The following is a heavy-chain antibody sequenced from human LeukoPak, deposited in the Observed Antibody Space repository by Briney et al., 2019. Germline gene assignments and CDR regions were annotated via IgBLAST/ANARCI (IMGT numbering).Heavy chain of an antibody. CDR3: ARGSGSYFIGYYYHMDV. CDR1: GGSISSGSYY. Sequence: SETLSLTCTVSGGSISSGSYYWSWIRQPAGKGLEWIGRIYTSGSTNYNPSLKSRVTISVDTSKNQFSLKLSSVTAADTAVYYCARGSGSYFIGYYYHMDVWGKGTTVTVSS. V-gene: IGHV4-61*02. J-gene: IGHJ6*03. CDR2: IYTSGST. D-gene: IGHD1-26*01.